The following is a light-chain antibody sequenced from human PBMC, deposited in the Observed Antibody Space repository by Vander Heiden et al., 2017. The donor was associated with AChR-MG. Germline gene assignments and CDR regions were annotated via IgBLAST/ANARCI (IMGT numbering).Light chain of an antibody. V-gene: IGLV1-47*01. CDR1: SPNIGSNY. Sequence: QSVLTQPPSASGTPGQRITIPCSGSSPNIGSNYVYWYQQPPGTAPKLLIYRNNGRPSGVPDRFSGSKSGTSASLAISGLRSEDEADYYCAAWDDSLSALFGGGTKLTVL. J-gene: IGLJ2*01. CDR2: RNN. CDR3: AAWDDSLSAL.